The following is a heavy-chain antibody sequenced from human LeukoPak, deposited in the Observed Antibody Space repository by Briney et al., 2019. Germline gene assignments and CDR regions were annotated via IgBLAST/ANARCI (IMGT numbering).Heavy chain of an antibody. CDR1: GGTFSNYA. J-gene: IGHJ4*02. V-gene: IGHV1-69*13. Sequence: SVKVSCKASGGTFSNYAISWVRQAPGQGLEWMGGIIPIFGTANYAQKFQGRVTITADESTSTAYMELSSLRSEDTAVYYCARDSHSSGWTGDYWGQGTLVTVSS. CDR3: ARDSHSSGWTGDY. CDR2: IIPIFGTA. D-gene: IGHD6-19*01.